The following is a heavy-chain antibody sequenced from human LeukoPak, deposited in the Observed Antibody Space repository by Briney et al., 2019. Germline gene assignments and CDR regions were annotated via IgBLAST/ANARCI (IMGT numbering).Heavy chain of an antibody. CDR1: GFTFSSYS. D-gene: IGHD3-22*01. V-gene: IGHV3-21*01. J-gene: IGHJ4*02. CDR3: ARDFPDSSGYYYSPFGY. Sequence: GGSLRLSCAASGFTFSSYSINWVRQAPGKGLEWVSSISSSSSYISYADSVKGRFTISRDNAKNSLYLQMNSLRAEDTAVYYCARDFPDSSGYYYSPFGYWGQGTLVTVSS. CDR2: ISSSSSYI.